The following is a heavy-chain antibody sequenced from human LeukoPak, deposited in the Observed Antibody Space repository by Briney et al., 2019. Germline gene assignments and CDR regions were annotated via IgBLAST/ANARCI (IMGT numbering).Heavy chain of an antibody. Sequence: SSETLSLTCTVSGVSIIDHKWSWIRQPPGKGLEWIGNIYASGSRYLNPSLKSRVAISVDTSKNQFSLNLTSVTAADTAMFYCARLKPHYLGTFDSWGQGALVTVSS. CDR2: IYASGSR. V-gene: IGHV4-4*09. CDR1: GVSIIDHK. D-gene: IGHD7-27*01. CDR3: ARLKPHYLGTFDS. J-gene: IGHJ4*02.